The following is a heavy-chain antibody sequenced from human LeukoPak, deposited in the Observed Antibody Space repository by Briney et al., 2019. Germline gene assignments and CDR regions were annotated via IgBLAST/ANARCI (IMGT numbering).Heavy chain of an antibody. CDR3: ARARRVVVGAPYYFDY. Sequence: PSGTLSLTCAVSGGSISSSNWWSWVRQPPGKGLEWIGEVYHSGSTNYNPSLKSRVSISVDKSKNQFSLKLSSVTAADTAVYYCARARRVVVGAPYYFDYWGQGTLVTVSS. V-gene: IGHV4-4*02. CDR1: GGSISSSNW. J-gene: IGHJ4*02. CDR2: VYHSGST. D-gene: IGHD2-15*01.